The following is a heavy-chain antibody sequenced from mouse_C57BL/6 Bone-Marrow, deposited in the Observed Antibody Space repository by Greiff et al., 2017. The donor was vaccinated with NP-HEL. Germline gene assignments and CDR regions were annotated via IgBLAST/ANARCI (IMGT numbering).Heavy chain of an antibody. V-gene: IGHV3-8*01. Sequence: VQLQESGPGLVKPSQTLSLTCSVTGYSITSDYWNWIRKFPGNKLEYIGYISYSGSTYYYPSLKSRISITRDTSKNKHYQQLNSVTTEDTATYYCERFVIYYDYDWYFDVWGTGTTVTVSS. D-gene: IGHD2-4*01. CDR1: GYSITSDY. CDR3: ERFVIYYDYDWYFDV. J-gene: IGHJ1*03. CDR2: ISYSGST.